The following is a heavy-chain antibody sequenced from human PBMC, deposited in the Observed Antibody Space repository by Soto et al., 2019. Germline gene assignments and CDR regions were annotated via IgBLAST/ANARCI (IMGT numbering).Heavy chain of an antibody. Sequence: QPGGSLRLSCGASGFSLTHYTINWVRQAPGKGLEWVAVMSYDGTNEYYADSVKGLFTISRDNSKSTVYLQMNRLTPEDTALYYCARKWGTYTSASLDNWGLGTLFTVSS. CDR3: ARKWGTYTSASLDN. V-gene: IGHV3-30*04. J-gene: IGHJ4*02. CDR1: GFSLTHYT. CDR2: MSYDGTNE. D-gene: IGHD1-26*01.